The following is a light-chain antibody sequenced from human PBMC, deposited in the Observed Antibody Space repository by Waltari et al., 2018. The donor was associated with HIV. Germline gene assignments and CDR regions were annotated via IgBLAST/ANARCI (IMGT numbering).Light chain of an antibody. Sequence: DIQMTQYPSSLSASVGDRVTIPCRASHDISNYLNWYQSHPGQAPKVLIYDVSNLKTGVPSRFSGSGSGTDFTFTISSLQPEDIATYYCQQSDNLPYTFGQGTKLEIK. CDR1: HDISNY. CDR2: DVS. V-gene: IGKV1-33*01. J-gene: IGKJ2*01. CDR3: QQSDNLPYT.